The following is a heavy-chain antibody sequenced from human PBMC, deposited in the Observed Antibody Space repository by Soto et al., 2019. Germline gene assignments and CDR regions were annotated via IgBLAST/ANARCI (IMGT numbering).Heavy chain of an antibody. CDR2: IYYSGST. D-gene: IGHD3-10*01. CDR3: ALWPDPLSWYGMDV. Sequence: PSETLSLTCTVSGGSISSGGYYWSWIRQHPGKGLEWIGYIYYSGSTYYNPSLKSRVTISVDTSKNQFSLKLSSVTAADTAVYYCALWPDPLSWYGMDVWGQGTTVTVSS. J-gene: IGHJ6*02. CDR1: GGSISSGGYY. V-gene: IGHV4-31*03.